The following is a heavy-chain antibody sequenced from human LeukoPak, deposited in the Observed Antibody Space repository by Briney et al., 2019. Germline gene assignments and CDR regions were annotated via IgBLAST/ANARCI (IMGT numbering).Heavy chain of an antibody. J-gene: IGHJ4*02. V-gene: IGHV4-34*01. CDR3: ARHDIAAGRGGFDY. CDR1: GGSFSGYY. CDR2: INHSGST. Sequence: SETLSLTCAVYGGSFSGYYWSWIRQPPGKGLEWIGEINHSGSTNYNPSLKSRVTISVDTSKNQFSLKLSSVTAADTAVYYCARHDIAAGRGGFDYWGQGTLVTVSS. D-gene: IGHD6-13*01.